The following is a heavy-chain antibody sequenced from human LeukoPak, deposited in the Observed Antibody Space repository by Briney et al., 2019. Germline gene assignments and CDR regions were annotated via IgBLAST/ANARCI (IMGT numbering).Heavy chain of an antibody. J-gene: IGHJ3*02. CDR1: GYSISSGYY. CDR2: IYHSGST. D-gene: IGHD3-22*01. V-gene: IGHV4-38-2*02. CDR3: ARVEVITNDAFDI. Sequence: PSETLSLTCTVSGYSISSGYYWGWIRPPPGRGLEWIGSIYHSGSTYYNPSLKSRVTISVDTSKNQFSLKLSSVTAADTAVYYCARVEVITNDAFDIWGQGTMVTVSS.